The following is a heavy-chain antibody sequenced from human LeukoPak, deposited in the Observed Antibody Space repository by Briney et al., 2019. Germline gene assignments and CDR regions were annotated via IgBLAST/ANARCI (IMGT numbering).Heavy chain of an antibody. Sequence: GGSLRLSCAASGFTFDDYGMSWVRQAPGKGLEWVSGINWNGGSTGYADSVKGRFTISRDNAKNSLYLQMNSLRAEDTALYYCARTVVTLDWYFDLWGRGTLVSVSS. D-gene: IGHD4-23*01. CDR2: INWNGGST. J-gene: IGHJ2*01. V-gene: IGHV3-20*04. CDR1: GFTFDDYG. CDR3: ARTVVTLDWYFDL.